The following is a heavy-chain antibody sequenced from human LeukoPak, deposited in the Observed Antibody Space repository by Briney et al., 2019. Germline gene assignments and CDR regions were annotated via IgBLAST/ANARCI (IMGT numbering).Heavy chain of an antibody. Sequence: GGSLRLSCVASGFSFSSYWINWVRQAPGEGLEWVAHMKPDGTEKYYLDSVKGRLTISRDNAKNSLYLQMNSLRPEDTAVYYCARDAGYGYWVVDYWGQGTLVTVSS. J-gene: IGHJ4*02. CDR3: ARDAGYGYWVVDY. CDR1: GFSFSSYW. CDR2: MKPDGTEK. D-gene: IGHD5-18*01. V-gene: IGHV3-7*01.